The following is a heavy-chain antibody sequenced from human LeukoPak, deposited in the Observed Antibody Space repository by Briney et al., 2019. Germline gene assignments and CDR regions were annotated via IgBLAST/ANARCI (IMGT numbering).Heavy chain of an antibody. Sequence: SETLSLTCAVYGGSFSGYYWSWIRQPPGKGLEWIGEINHSGSTNYNPSLKSRVTISVDTSKNQFSLKLSSVTAADTAVYYCASVRFLDGYYGMDVWGQGTTVTVSS. CDR3: ASVRFLDGYYGMDV. J-gene: IGHJ6*02. CDR2: INHSGST. V-gene: IGHV4-34*01. CDR1: GGSFSGYY. D-gene: IGHD3-3*01.